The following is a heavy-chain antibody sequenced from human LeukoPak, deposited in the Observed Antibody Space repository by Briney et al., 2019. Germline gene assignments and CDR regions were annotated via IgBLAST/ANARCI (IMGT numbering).Heavy chain of an antibody. Sequence: GGSLRLSCAASGFTFSSYWMNWVRQAPGKGLAWVSRVNSDGSSTTYADSVKGRFTISRDNAKNTLYLQMNSLRAEDAAVYYCARVMRGYFDYWGQGTLVTVSS. CDR3: ARVMRGYFDY. CDR1: GFTFSSYW. V-gene: IGHV3-74*01. CDR2: VNSDGSST. J-gene: IGHJ4*02.